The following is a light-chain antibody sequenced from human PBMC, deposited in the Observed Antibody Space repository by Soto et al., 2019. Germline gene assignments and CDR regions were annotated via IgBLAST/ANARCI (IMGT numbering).Light chain of an antibody. Sequence: EIVMTQSPATRSVSPGERASLSCRASQSVGSNLAWYQQTAGQAPRLLIYGASTRATGIPARFSGSGSGTEFTLTISSLQSEDFAVYSCQQYTNWPYTFGQGTELEIK. CDR1: QSVGSN. V-gene: IGKV3-15*01. J-gene: IGKJ2*01. CDR3: QQYTNWPYT. CDR2: GAS.